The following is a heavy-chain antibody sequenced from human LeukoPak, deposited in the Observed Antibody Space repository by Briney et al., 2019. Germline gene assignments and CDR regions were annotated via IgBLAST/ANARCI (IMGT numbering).Heavy chain of an antibody. J-gene: IGHJ4*02. Sequence: GGSLRLSCGASGFTFNEYWMSWGRQAPGRGPEWVANIKGDGSKIYYVDSVKGRFTISRDNDKNSLYLQMNNLRVEDTAVYHCARDGSCFDFWGQGALVTVSS. CDR2: IKGDGSKI. CDR1: GFTFNEYW. D-gene: IGHD2-15*01. CDR3: ARDGSCFDF. V-gene: IGHV3-7*01.